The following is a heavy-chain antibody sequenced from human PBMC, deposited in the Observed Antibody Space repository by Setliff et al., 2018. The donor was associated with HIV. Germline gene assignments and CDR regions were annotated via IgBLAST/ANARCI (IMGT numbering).Heavy chain of an antibody. CDR1: GYKFTTNW. Sequence: PGESLKISCKGSGYKFTTNWIAWVRQMPGKGLEWMGIVWPDDSDTRYSPSFQGQVTISADETTNTAYLQWSSLKASDTAMYFCARLLDNSGGWPFDYWGQGTLLTVSS. V-gene: IGHV5-51*01. CDR2: VWPDDSDT. CDR3: ARLLDNSGGWPFDY. D-gene: IGHD6-19*01. J-gene: IGHJ4*02.